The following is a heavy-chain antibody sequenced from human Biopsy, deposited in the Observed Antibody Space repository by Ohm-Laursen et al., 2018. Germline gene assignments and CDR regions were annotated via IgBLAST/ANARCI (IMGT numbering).Heavy chain of an antibody. CDR2: IYYSGST. D-gene: IGHD2/OR15-2a*01. Sequence: GTLSLTCTVSGGSISSDYWSWIRQTPGKGLEWIGYIYYSGSTNYNPSLKSRVTISVDTSKNQFSLRLNSVTAADTAVYYCARATNSTGWPYYYFYGMDVWGQGTMVTISS. CDR1: GGSISSDY. V-gene: IGHV4-59*01. J-gene: IGHJ6*02. CDR3: ARATNSTGWPYYYFYGMDV.